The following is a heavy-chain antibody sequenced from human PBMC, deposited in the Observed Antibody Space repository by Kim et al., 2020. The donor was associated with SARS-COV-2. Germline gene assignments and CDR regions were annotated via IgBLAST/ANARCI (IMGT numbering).Heavy chain of an antibody. CDR3: ARLRWPAYGMDV. Sequence: YSPSFQGQVTISTERSISTAYLQWSSLKASDTAMYYCARLRWPAYGMDVWGQGTTVTVSS. D-gene: IGHD4-17*01. J-gene: IGHJ6*02. V-gene: IGHV5-51*01.